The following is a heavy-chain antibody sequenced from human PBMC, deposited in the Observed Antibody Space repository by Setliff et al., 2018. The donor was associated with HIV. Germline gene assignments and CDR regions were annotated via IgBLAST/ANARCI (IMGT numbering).Heavy chain of an antibody. CDR3: ARGLYSSSWYGSYWFDP. J-gene: IGHJ5*02. CDR2: IYFSGST. Sequence: SETLSLTCTVSGGSISSHYWSWIRQPPGKGLEWIGSIYFSGSTNYNPSLKSRVTISVDTSKNQFSLKLSSVTAADTAVYYCARGLYSSSWYGSYWFDPWGQGTLVTVSS. V-gene: IGHV4-59*11. D-gene: IGHD6-13*01. CDR1: GGSISSHY.